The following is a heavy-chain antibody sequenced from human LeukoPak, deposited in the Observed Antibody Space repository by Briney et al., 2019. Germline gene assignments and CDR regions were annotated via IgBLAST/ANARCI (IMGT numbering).Heavy chain of an antibody. CDR2: ISYNSNYI. CDR3: ANHFACGSTSCPPFDS. J-gene: IGHJ4*02. CDR1: GFTFNTYS. V-gene: IGHV3-21*01. Sequence: GGSLRLSCAASGFTFNTYSMNWVRQAPGKGLEWVSAISYNSNYIYYSDSVGGRFTISRDNSKNSLYLQMNSLRVEDTAVYYCANHFACGSTSCPPFDSWGQGTLVTVSS. D-gene: IGHD2-2*01.